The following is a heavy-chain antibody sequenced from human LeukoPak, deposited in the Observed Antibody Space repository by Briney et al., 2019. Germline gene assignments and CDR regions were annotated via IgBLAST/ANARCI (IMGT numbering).Heavy chain of an antibody. CDR3: AKESGEPYYFDY. CDR1: GFTFSSYG. J-gene: IGHJ4*02. CDR2: IRYDGSNK. D-gene: IGHD1-26*01. V-gene: IGHV3-30*02. Sequence: PGGSLRLSCAASGFTFSSYGMHWVRQAPGKGLEWVAFIRYDGSNKYYADSVKGRFTISRGNSKNTLYLQMNSLRAEDTAVYYCAKESGEPYYFDYWGQGTLVTVSS.